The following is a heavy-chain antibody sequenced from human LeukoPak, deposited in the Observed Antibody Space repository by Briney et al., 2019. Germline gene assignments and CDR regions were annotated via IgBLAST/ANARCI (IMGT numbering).Heavy chain of an antibody. V-gene: IGHV4-39*07. CDR1: GGSISSSSYY. Sequence: PSETLSLTCTVSGGSISSSSYYWGWLRQPPGKGLEWIGSIYYSGSTYYNPSLKSRVTISVDTSKNQFSLKLSSVTAADTAVYYCARVGVTTLTDYWGQGTLVTVSS. CDR3: ARVGVTTLTDY. J-gene: IGHJ4*02. D-gene: IGHD4-17*01. CDR2: IYYSGST.